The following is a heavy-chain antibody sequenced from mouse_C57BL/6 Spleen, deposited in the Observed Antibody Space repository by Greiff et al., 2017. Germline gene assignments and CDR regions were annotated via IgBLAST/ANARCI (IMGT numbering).Heavy chain of an antibody. V-gene: IGHV2-2*01. CDR2: IWSGGST. J-gene: IGHJ2*01. D-gene: IGHD6-1*01. CDR3: ARAPLLYYFDY. CDR1: GFSLTSYG. Sequence: QVQLQQSGPGLVQPSQSLSITCTVSGFSLTSYGVHWVRQSPGKGLEWLGVIWSGGSTDYYAAFISRLSISKDNSKSQVFFKMNSLQADDTAIYYCARAPLLYYFDYWGQGTTLTVSS.